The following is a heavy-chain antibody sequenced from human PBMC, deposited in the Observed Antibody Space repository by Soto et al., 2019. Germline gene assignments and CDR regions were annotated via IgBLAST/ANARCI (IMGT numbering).Heavy chain of an antibody. Sequence: GGSLRLSCAASGFTFTRHSMNWVRQAAGKGLEWISYISDSSGNISYADSVKGRFTISRDNAQNSLYLQMNSLRGEDTAVYYCACDRLSSATVTIMDYWGQGTLVTVSS. CDR3: ACDRLSSATVTIMDY. CDR2: ISDSSGNI. CDR1: GFTFTRHS. V-gene: IGHV3-48*01. J-gene: IGHJ4*02. D-gene: IGHD4-17*01.